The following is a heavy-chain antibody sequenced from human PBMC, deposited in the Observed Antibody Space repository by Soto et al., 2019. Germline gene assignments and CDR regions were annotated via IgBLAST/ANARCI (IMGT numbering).Heavy chain of an antibody. CDR3: ARSPNYYYYGFDV. J-gene: IGHJ6*02. V-gene: IGHV4-61*08. Sequence: PSETLSLTCTGSGGSVSSGDYFWSWLRPSPGKGLAWIAYIYYSGSTNYNPSLKSRATISVDTSKSQVSLTLTSMTAADAALYYCARSPNYYYYGFDVWGQGTAVTVYS. D-gene: IGHD3-10*01. CDR1: GGSVSSGDYF. CDR2: IYYSGST.